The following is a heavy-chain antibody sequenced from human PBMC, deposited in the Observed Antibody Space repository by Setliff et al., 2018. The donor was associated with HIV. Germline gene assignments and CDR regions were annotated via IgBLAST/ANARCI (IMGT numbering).Heavy chain of an antibody. CDR3: ARDPGRYNGMDV. CDR2: ISSSGTTT. D-gene: IGHD1-20*01. CDR1: GFIFSDYF. V-gene: IGHV3-11*04. Sequence: SGDSGFIFSDYFMTWVRQAPGKGLEWLCYISSSGTTTYYGDSVKGRFTISRDNAKNSVHLQMNSLRAEDTAVYYCARDPGRYNGMDVWGQGTTVTVSS. J-gene: IGHJ6*02.